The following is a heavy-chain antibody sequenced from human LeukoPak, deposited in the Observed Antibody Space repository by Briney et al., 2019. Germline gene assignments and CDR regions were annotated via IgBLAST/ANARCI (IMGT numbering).Heavy chain of an antibody. CDR1: GGSISSGSYY. CDR3: ARAYCSGGSCPYNWFDP. Sequence: NPSETLSLTCTVSGGSISSGSYYWSWIRQPAGKGLEWIGRIYTSGSTNYNPSLKSRVTISVDTSKNQFSLKLSSVTAADTAVYYCARAYCSGGSCPYNWFDPWGQGTLVTVSS. CDR2: IYTSGST. V-gene: IGHV4-61*02. J-gene: IGHJ5*02. D-gene: IGHD2-15*01.